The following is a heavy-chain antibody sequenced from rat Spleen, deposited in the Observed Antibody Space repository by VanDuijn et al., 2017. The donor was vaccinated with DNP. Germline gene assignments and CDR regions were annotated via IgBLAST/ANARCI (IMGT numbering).Heavy chain of an antibody. CDR1: GFTFSDYY. Sequence: EVQLLESGGGLVQPGRSLKLSCAASGFTFSDYYMTWVRQGPTRGLEWVAYITYDGGSTYSGNSGKGRFKISRDNAKSTLFLQMNSLRSEDMDIYYCARHVFPLGVWDYWGQGVMVTVSS. CDR2: ITYDGGST. CDR3: ARHVFPLGVWDY. V-gene: IGHV5-22*01. D-gene: IGHD1-7*01. J-gene: IGHJ2*01.